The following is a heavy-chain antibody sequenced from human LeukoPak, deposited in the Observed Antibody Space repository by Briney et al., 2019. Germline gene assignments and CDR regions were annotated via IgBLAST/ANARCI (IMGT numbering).Heavy chain of an antibody. CDR2: ISAYNGHT. V-gene: IGHV1-18*01. CDR3: ARAYYYDSSTSENAFDI. Sequence: ASVKVSCKASGYTFTNYGISWVRQAPGQGLEWVGWISAYNGHTNYAQNLQGRVTMTTDTSTSTAYMELRSLRSDDTAVYYCARAYYYDSSTSENAFDIWGQGTMVTVSS. D-gene: IGHD3-22*01. J-gene: IGHJ3*02. CDR1: GYTFTNYG.